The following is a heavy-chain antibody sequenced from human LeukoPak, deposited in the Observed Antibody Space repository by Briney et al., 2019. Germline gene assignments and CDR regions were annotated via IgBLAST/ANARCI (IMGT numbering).Heavy chain of an antibody. Sequence: GGSLRLSCAASGFTFSSYAMSWVRQAPGKGQEWVSAISGSGGSTYYADSVKGRFTISRDNSKNTLYLQMNSLRAEDTAVYYCAKGGGSSSWYKAGWFDPWGQGTLVTVSS. J-gene: IGHJ5*02. CDR2: ISGSGGST. D-gene: IGHD6-13*01. CDR3: AKGGGSSSWYKAGWFDP. V-gene: IGHV3-23*01. CDR1: GFTFSSYA.